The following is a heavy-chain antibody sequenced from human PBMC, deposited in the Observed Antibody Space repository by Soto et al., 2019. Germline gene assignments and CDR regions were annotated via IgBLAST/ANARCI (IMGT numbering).Heavy chain of an antibody. CDR2: ISSSSSYI. J-gene: IGHJ5*02. CDR3: ARVLDYDYVWGSYPLNWFDP. D-gene: IGHD3-16*02. Sequence: GGSLRLSCAASGFTFSSYSMNWVRQAPGKGLERVSSISSSSSYIYYADSVKGRFTISRDNAKNSLYLQMNSLRAEDTAVYYCARVLDYDYVWGSYPLNWFDPWGQGTLVTVSS. V-gene: IGHV3-21*01. CDR1: GFTFSSYS.